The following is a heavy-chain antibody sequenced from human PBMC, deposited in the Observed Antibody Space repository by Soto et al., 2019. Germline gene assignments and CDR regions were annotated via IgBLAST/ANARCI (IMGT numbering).Heavy chain of an antibody. V-gene: IGHV4-59*08. CDR3: ARHTRNQFDP. CDR1: GDSMSSYY. CDR2: IYYSGST. Sequence: ETLSLTCTVSGDSMSSYYWSWIRQPPGKGLEWIGYIYYSGSTTYNPSLRSRVTMSVDTSKNQFSLRLSSVTAADTAVYYCARHTRNQFDPWGQGTLVTVSS. J-gene: IGHJ5*02.